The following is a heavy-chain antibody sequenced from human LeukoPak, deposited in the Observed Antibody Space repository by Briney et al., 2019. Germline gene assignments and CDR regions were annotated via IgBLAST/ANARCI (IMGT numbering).Heavy chain of an antibody. D-gene: IGHD3-22*01. CDR3: ARATYYYDSSGYYYGYYFDY. V-gene: IGHV4-61*02. CDR1: GGSISSDSYY. J-gene: IGHJ4*02. CDR2: IYTSGST. Sequence: SETLSLTCTVSGGSISSDSYYWSWIRQPAGEGLEWIGRIYTSGSTNYNPSLKSRVTMSVDTSKNQFSLKLSSVTAADTAVYYCARATYYYDSSGYYYGYYFDYWGQGTLVTVSS.